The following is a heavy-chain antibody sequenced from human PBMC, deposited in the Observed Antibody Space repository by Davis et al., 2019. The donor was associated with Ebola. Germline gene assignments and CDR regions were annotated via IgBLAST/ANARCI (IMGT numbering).Heavy chain of an antibody. Sequence: MPSETLSLTCTVSGVSLNSGDYYWSWIRQLPGKGLEWIGSIYYSGSTYYNPSLKSRVTISVDTSKNQFSLKLSSVTAADTAVYYCARVGGGITGTLSLDYWGQGTLVTVSS. CDR1: GVSLNSGDYY. D-gene: IGHD1-7*01. CDR2: IYYSGST. J-gene: IGHJ4*02. V-gene: IGHV4-39*07. CDR3: ARVGGGITGTLSLDY.